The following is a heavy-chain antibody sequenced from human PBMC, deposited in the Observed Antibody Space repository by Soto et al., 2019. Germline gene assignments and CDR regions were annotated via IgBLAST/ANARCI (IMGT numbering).Heavy chain of an antibody. CDR1: GFNFGDYG. V-gene: IGHV3-49*04. J-gene: IGHJ4*02. Sequence: GGSLRLSGIAPGFNFGDYGVSWVRQAPGKGLEYIGLIRNKGYGGTTEYTASVKGRFTMSRDDSKSTVYLQMNSLKTEDTVVYYCTRFQAARFEFWGQGTLVSVSS. D-gene: IGHD6-6*01. CDR2: IRNKGYGGTT. CDR3: TRFQAARFEF.